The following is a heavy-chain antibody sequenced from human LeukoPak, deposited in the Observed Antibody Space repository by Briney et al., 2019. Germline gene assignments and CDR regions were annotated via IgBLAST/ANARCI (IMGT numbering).Heavy chain of an antibody. D-gene: IGHD1-1*01. CDR2: ISDDGSNK. V-gene: IGHV3-30*04. Sequence: PGRSLRLSCAASGFTFSSYAFHWVRKAPGKGLEWVPVISDDGSNKYYADSVKGRFTISRDNSKNTLYVQMSSLRAEDTAVYYCARERFATTGTGWFDPWGQGTLVTVSS. J-gene: IGHJ5*02. CDR3: ARERFATTGTGWFDP. CDR1: GFTFSSYA.